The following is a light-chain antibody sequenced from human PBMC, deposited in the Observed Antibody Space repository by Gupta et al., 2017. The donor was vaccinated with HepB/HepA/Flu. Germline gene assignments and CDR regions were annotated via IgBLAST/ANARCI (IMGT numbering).Light chain of an antibody. Sequence: QSALTQPASVSGSPGQSITISCTGTSSDVGGYNYVSWYQQHPGKAPKLMIYDVSNRPSGVSNRFSASKSGNTASLIISGLQAEDEADYYCSSYRSSSTLWVFGGGTKLTVL. J-gene: IGLJ3*02. CDR2: DVS. CDR1: SSDVGGYNY. V-gene: IGLV2-14*03. CDR3: SSYRSSSTLWV.